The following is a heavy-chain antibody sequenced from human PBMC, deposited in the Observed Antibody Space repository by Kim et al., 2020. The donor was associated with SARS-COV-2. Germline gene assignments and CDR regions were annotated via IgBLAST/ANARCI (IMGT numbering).Heavy chain of an antibody. CDR3: ARGRNRITMVRGVTRFDY. CDR2: INHSGST. V-gene: IGHV4-34*01. Sequence: SETLSLTCAVYGGSFSGYYWSWIRQPPGKGLEWIGEINHSGSTNYNPSLKSRVTISVDTSKNQFSLKLSSVTAADTAVYYCARGRNRITMVRGVTRFDYWGQGTLVTVSS. J-gene: IGHJ4*02. CDR1: GGSFSGYY. D-gene: IGHD3-10*01.